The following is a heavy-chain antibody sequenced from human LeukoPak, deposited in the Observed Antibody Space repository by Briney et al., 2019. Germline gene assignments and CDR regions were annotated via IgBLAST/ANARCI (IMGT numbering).Heavy chain of an antibody. CDR2: INHSGST. D-gene: IGHD3-10*01. J-gene: IGHJ3*02. V-gene: IGHV4-34*01. CDR1: GGSFSGYY. CDR3: ASASANYYGSGRGAFDI. Sequence: SETLSLTCAVYGGSFSGYYWSWIRQPPGKGLEWIGEINHSGSTNYNPSLKSRVTISVDKSKNQFSLKLSSVTAADTAVYYCASASANYYGSGRGAFDIWGQGTMVTVSS.